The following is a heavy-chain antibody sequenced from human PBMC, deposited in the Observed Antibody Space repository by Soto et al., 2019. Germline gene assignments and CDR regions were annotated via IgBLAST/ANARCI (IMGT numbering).Heavy chain of an antibody. J-gene: IGHJ4*02. CDR1: GFTFSSYS. V-gene: IGHV3-48*02. Sequence: EVQLVESGGGLVQPGGSLRLSCAASGFTFSSYSMNWVRQAPGKGLEWVSYISSGSSTIYYADSVKGRFTISRDNDKNLLYLLMNSLRDEDTAVYYCARDPPGSPHYFHYWGQGTLVTVFS. CDR2: ISSGSSTI. CDR3: ARDPPGSPHYFHY.